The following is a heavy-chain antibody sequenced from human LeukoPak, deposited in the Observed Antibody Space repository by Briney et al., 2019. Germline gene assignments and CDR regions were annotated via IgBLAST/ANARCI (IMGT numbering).Heavy chain of an antibody. CDR1: GSSISSYY. J-gene: IGHJ6*02. D-gene: IGHD2-2*01. CDR3: ARVPKYQLPLYYYYGMDV. CDR2: IYYSGST. V-gene: IGHV4-59*01. Sequence: SETLSLTCTVSGSSISSYYWSWLRQPPGKGLEWIGYIYYSGSTNYNPSLKSRVSISVDTSKNQFSLKLSSVTAADTAVYYCARVPKYQLPLYYYYGMDVWGQGTTVTVSS.